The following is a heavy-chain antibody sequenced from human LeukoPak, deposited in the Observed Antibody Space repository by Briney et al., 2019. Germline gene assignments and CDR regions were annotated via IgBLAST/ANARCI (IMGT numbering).Heavy chain of an antibody. CDR1: GYTFTSYG. J-gene: IGHJ4*02. Sequence: ASVKVSCKASGYTFTSYGIGGVRQAPGQGLEWMGWISAYNGNTNYAQKLQGRVTMTTDTSTSTAYMELRTLRSDDTAVYYCARARGNLSIAARLPLSYWGQGTLVTVSS. CDR2: ISAYNGNT. CDR3: ARARGNLSIAARLPLSY. D-gene: IGHD6-6*01. V-gene: IGHV1-18*01.